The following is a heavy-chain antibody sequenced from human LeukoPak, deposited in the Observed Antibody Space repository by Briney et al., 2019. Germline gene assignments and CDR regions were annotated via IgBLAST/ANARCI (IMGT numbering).Heavy chain of an antibody. CDR3: AKNRAGDYADY. J-gene: IGHJ4*02. D-gene: IGHD4-17*01. Sequence: ASVKVSCKASGYTFTDYYVHWVRQAPGQGLEWMGRISPNSGGTNYAQKFRGRLTVTRDTSISTACMELSSLRSDDTAVYYCAKNRAGDYADYWGQGSLVTVSS. V-gene: IGHV1-2*06. CDR2: ISPNSGGT. CDR1: GYTFTDYY.